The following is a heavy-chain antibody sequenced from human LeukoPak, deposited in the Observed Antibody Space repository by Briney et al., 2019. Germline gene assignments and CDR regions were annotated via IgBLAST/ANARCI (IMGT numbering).Heavy chain of an antibody. CDR2: IIPIFGTA. D-gene: IGHD4-17*01. J-gene: IGHJ4*02. CDR3: ASYYGDYWGTADY. V-gene: IGHV1-69*01. CDR1: GGTFSSYA. Sequence: GSSVTVSCKASGGTFSSYAISWVRQTPGQGLEWMGGIIPIFGTANYAQKFQGRVTITADESTSTAYMELSSLRSEDTAVYYCASYYGDYWGTADYWGQGTLVTVSS.